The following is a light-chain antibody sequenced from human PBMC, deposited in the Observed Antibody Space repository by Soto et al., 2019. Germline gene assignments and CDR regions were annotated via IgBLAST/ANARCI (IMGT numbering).Light chain of an antibody. CDR3: QQNGTPPLT. CDR2: DAY. V-gene: IGKV3-20*01. J-gene: IGKJ5*01. CDR1: QSVTSNY. Sequence: EIVLTQSPVTLSLSPGERATLSCRASQSVTSNYLAWYQQKPGQAPRLLISDAYNRATGIADRFSGSGSGTDFTLTIRRLEPEDFAVYYCQQNGTPPLTFGQGTRLEIK.